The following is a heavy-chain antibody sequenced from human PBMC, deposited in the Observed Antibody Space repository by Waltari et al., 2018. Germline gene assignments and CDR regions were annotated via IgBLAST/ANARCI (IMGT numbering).Heavy chain of an antibody. CDR3: ARRSTSSAPYFFDY. CDR2: INNDGSST. Sequence: EVQLAESGGGLVQPGGSLRLSCAASGFNFGRYWLHWVRQAPGKGLVGVSRINNDGSSTTYADSVKGRFTISRGNAKNTLDLQLNSLRAEDTAVYFCARRSTSSAPYFFDYWGQGTLVTVSS. D-gene: IGHD6-6*01. J-gene: IGHJ4*02. V-gene: IGHV3-74*01. CDR1: GFNFGRYW.